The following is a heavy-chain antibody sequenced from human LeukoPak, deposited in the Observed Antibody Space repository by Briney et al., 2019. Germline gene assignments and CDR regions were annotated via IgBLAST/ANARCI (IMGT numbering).Heavy chain of an antibody. CDR3: ARSRVGGIAAAGTDYYYMDV. V-gene: IGHV5-51*01. CDR1: GYIFTSYW. Sequence: GESLKISCQGSGYIFTSYWIGWVRQMPGKGLEWMGIIYPGDSDTRYSPSFQGQVTISADKSHSTAYLQWSSLKASDTAMYYCARSRVGGIAAAGTDYYYMDVWGKGTTVTVSS. D-gene: IGHD6-13*01. J-gene: IGHJ6*03. CDR2: IYPGDSDT.